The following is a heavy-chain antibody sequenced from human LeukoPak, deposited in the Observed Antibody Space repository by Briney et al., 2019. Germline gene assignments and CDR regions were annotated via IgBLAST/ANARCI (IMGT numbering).Heavy chain of an antibody. J-gene: IGHJ4*02. CDR3: ARDTTATVGH. CDR2: IYSGGST. D-gene: IGHD4-11*01. CDR1: GFTVSTTY. V-gene: IGHV3-53*01. Sequence: GGSLRLSCAASGFTVSTTYMGWVRQAPGRGLEWVPVIYSGGSTYYADSVKGRFTISRDNSKNAVYLQMNSLRAEDTAVYYCARDTTATVGHWGQGTLVTVSS.